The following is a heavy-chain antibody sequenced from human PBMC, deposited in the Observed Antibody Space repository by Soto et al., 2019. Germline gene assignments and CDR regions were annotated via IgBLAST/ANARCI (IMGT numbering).Heavy chain of an antibody. CDR2: FDPEDGET. V-gene: IGHV1-24*01. J-gene: IGHJ4*02. D-gene: IGHD1-1*01. Sequence: ASVKVSCKVSGYTLTELSMYWVRQAPGKGLEWMGGFDPEDGETIYAQKFQGRVTMTEDTSTDTAYMELSSLRSEDTAVYYCATTGDSGTNAFEYSGQGTLVTVSS. CDR1: GYTLTELS. CDR3: ATTGDSGTNAFEY.